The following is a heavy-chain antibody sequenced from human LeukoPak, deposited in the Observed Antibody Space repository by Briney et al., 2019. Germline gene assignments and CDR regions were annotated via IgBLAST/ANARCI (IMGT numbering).Heavy chain of an antibody. V-gene: IGHV3-23*01. CDR1: GFTFSNYA. CDR2: ISGSGDDT. D-gene: IGHD3-10*01. CDR3: AKPHYSGSGSHSREDY. Sequence: PGGSLRLSCAASGFTFSNYAMTWVRQAPGKGLECVSAISGSGDDTYYADSVKGRFTISRDNSKITVYLQMSSLRAEDTAVYCCAKPHYSGSGSHSREDYWGQGTLVTVSS. J-gene: IGHJ4*02.